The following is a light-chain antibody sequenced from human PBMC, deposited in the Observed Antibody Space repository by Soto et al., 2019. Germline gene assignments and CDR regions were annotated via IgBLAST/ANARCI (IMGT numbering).Light chain of an antibody. J-gene: IGKJ4*01. CDR2: AAS. CDR3: QQLYSYPLT. Sequence: DSQMTQSPSTLSASVGDRFTITFLASLGIGNYLAWYQQKPGKVPNLLIYAASTLQSGVSSRFSGSRSGTEFTLTITSLQPEDFAAYYCQQLYSYPLTFGGGTKVAIK. CDR1: LGIGNY. V-gene: IGKV1-27*01.